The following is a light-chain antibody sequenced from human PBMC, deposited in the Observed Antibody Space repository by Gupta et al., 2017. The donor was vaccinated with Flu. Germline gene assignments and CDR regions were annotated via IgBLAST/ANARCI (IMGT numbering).Light chain of an antibody. Sequence: LGERATINCRSSQNLLYSSNSRSYLAWYQQKPGQPPKLLIYWASTRESGVPDRVSGSGSGTDFTLTINNLQAEDVAVYYCQQYYATLALTFGGGTKVEIK. CDR1: QNLLYSSNSRSY. V-gene: IGKV4-1*01. J-gene: IGKJ4*01. CDR3: QQYYATLALT. CDR2: WAS.